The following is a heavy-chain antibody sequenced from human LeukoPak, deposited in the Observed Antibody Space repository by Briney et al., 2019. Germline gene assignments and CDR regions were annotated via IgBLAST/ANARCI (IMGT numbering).Heavy chain of an antibody. CDR1: GGTFSSYA. V-gene: IGHV1-69*04. D-gene: IGHD5-24*01. CDR3: ARRQMATITPLFDY. Sequence: GASVTLSCNASGGTFSSYAISWVRHAHGQGLEWMGRIIPILGIANYAQKFQGRVTSTADKSTSTAYMELSSLRSEDTAVYYCARRQMATITPLFDYWGQGALVTVSS. CDR2: IIPILGIA. J-gene: IGHJ4*02.